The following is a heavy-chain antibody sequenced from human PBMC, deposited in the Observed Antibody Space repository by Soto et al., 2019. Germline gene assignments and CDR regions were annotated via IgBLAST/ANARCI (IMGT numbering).Heavy chain of an antibody. J-gene: IGHJ3*02. CDR1: GYSFTSNW. Sequence: PGESLKISCKGSGYSFTSNWIGWVRQLPGKGLEWMGIIYPGDSDTRYSPSFQGQVTISADKSISTAYLQWSSLKASDTAMYYCASQEMATKNVDAFDIWGQRTMVTVSS. CDR3: ASQEMATKNVDAFDI. D-gene: IGHD5-12*01. CDR2: IYPGDSDT. V-gene: IGHV5-51*01.